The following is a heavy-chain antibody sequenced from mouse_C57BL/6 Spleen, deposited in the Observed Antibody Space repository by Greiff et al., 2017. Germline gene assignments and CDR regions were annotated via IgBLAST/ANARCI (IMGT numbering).Heavy chain of an antibody. J-gene: IGHJ1*03. CDR2: INPNNGGT. CDR1: GYTFTDYN. V-gene: IGHV1-18*01. D-gene: IGHD1-1*01. CDR3: ARDYGSDWYFDV. Sequence: EVKLVESGPELVKPGASVKIPCKASGYTFTDYNMDWVKQSHGKSLEWIGDINPNNGGTIYNQKFKGKATLTVDKSSSTAYMGLRSLTSEDTAVYYCARDYGSDWYFDVWGTGPTVTVSS.